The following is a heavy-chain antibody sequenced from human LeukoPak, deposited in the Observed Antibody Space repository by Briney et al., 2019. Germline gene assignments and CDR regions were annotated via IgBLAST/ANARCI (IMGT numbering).Heavy chain of an antibody. D-gene: IGHD1-1*01. Sequence: GGSLRLSCAASGLTFSRFAMSWVRQAPGKGLEWVSAISNSGDTTYYADSVKGRFTISRDNLKNTLYVQMNSLRVEDTAVYYCAKGHSAHGTGFDYWGQGTLVIVSS. CDR2: ISNSGDTT. V-gene: IGHV3-23*01. CDR1: GLTFSRFA. J-gene: IGHJ4*02. CDR3: AKGHSAHGTGFDY.